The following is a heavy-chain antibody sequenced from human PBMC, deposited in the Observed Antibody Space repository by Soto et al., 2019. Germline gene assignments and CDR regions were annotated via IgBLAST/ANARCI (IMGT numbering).Heavy chain of an antibody. J-gene: IGHJ4*03. CDR1: GFTLTSHD. CDR3: AEIGSFFRAGVRYFDF. Sequence: SVKVSCKSSGFTLTSHDIRLVRQAPGQGLEWIGWINPYNGGAKYSHKFQGRFTMTRDTSSTTAYMDLSRLTSDDTGVYDCAEIGSFFRAGVRYFDFWGQGTLVTVSS. CDR2: INPYNGGA. V-gene: IGHV1-2*07. D-gene: IGHD1-20*01.